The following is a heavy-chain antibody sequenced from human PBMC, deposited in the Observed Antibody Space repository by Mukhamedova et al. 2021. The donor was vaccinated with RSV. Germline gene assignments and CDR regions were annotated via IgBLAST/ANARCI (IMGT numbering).Heavy chain of an antibody. Sequence: WSWIRQPPGKGLEWIGYIHYSGSTNYNPSLKSRVTISVDTSKNQFSLKLSSVTAADTAVYYCASQSSSWYAWGQGTLVTVSS. D-gene: IGHD6-13*01. CDR3: ASQSSSWYA. J-gene: IGHJ5*02. CDR2: IHYSGST. V-gene: IGHV4-59*08.